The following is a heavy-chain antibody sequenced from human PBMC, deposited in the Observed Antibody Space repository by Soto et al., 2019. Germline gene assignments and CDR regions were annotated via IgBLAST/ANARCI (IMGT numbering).Heavy chain of an antibody. J-gene: IGHJ5*02. Sequence: GESPKSSCKGSGYSFTSYWIGWVRQMPGKGLEWMGIIYPGDSDTRYSPSFQGQVTISADKSISTAYLQWSSLKASDTAMYYCARGAFGVIPSRGWFDPWGQGTLVTVSS. V-gene: IGHV5-51*01. D-gene: IGHD3-3*01. CDR1: GYSFTSYW. CDR3: ARGAFGVIPSRGWFDP. CDR2: IYPGDSDT.